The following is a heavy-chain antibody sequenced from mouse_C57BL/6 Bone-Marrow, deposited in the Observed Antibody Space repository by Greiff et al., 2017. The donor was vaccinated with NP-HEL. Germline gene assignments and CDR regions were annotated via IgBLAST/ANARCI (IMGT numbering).Heavy chain of an antibody. D-gene: IGHD1-1*01. J-gene: IGHJ1*03. CDR2: IYPGSGST. V-gene: IGHV1-55*01. CDR1: GYTFTSYW. CDR3: ANYYGSSWYWYFDV. Sequence: VQLQQSGAELVKPGASVKMSCKASGYTFTSYWITWVKQRPGQGLEWIGDIYPGSGSTNYNEKFKSKATLTVDTSSSTAYMQLSSLTSEDSAVYYCANYYGSSWYWYFDVWGTGTTVAVSS.